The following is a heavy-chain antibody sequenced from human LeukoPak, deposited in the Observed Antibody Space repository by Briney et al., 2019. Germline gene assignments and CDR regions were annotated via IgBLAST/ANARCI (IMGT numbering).Heavy chain of an antibody. J-gene: IGHJ4*02. D-gene: IGHD3-3*01. CDR2: ISGNGDNT. Sequence: GGSLRLSCAAPGFTFSSYAMSWVRRAPGKGLEWVSAISGNGDNTYYADSVTGRFTISRDNSKNTLYLQMNSLRAEDTAVYHCAKMGNDFWSGYYSGGYFDFWGQGTLVTVSS. V-gene: IGHV3-23*01. CDR3: AKMGNDFWSGYYSGGYFDF. CDR1: GFTFSSYA.